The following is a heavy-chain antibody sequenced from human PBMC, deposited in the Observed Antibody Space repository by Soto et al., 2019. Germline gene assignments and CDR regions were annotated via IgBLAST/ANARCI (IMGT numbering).Heavy chain of an antibody. D-gene: IGHD3-22*01. V-gene: IGHV1-2*04. J-gene: IGHJ6*02. CDR2: INPNSGGT. CDR1: GYTFTGYY. Sequence: ASVKVSCKASGYTFTGYYMHWVRQAPGQGLEWMGWINPNSGGTNYAQKFQGWVTMTRDTSISTAYMELSRLRSDDTAVYYCARDQATMIVGPQGMDVWGQGTTVTVSS. CDR3: ARDQATMIVGPQGMDV.